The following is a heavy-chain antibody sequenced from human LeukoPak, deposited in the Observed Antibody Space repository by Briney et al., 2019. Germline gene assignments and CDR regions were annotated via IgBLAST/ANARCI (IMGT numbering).Heavy chain of an antibody. CDR2: ISGSGGST. J-gene: IGHJ4*02. V-gene: IGHV3-23*01. D-gene: IGHD6-19*01. CDR3: AKANGYSSGWYGGCFDY. Sequence: GSLRLSCAASGFTFSSYAMSWVRQAPGKGLEWVSAISGSGGSTYYTDSVKGRFTISRDNSKNTLYLQMNSLRAEDTAVYYCAKANGYSSGWYGGCFDYWGQGTLVTVSS. CDR1: GFTFSSYA.